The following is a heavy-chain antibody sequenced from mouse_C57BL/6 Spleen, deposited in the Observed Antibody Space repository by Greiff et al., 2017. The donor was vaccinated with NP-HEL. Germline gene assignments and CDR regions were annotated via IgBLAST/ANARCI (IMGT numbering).Heavy chain of an antibody. V-gene: IGHV1-26*01. J-gene: IGHJ2*01. D-gene: IGHD1-1*01. CDR3: ASGSNYFDY. Sequence: EVQLQQSGPELVKPGASVKISCKASGYTFTDYYMNWVKQSHGKSLEWIGDINPNNGGTSYNQKFKGKATLTVVKSSSTAYMELRSLTSEDSAVYYCASGSNYFDYWGQGTTLTVSS. CDR1: GYTFTDYY. CDR2: INPNNGGT.